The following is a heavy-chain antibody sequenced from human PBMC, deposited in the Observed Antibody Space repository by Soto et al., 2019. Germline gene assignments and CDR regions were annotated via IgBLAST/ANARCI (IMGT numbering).Heavy chain of an antibody. D-gene: IGHD3-22*01. J-gene: IGHJ6*02. CDR1: GYTFTSYG. Sequence: GASVKVSCKASGYTFTSYGISWVRQAPGQGLEWMGWISAYNGNTNYAQKLQGRVTMTTDTSTSTAYMELRSLRSDDTAVYYCARAKGLFSYYYGMDVWGQGTTVTVSS. CDR2: ISAYNGNT. V-gene: IGHV1-18*04. CDR3: ARAKGLFSYYYGMDV.